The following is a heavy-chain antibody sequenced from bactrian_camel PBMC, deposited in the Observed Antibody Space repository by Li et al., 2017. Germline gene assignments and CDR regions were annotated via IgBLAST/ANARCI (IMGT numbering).Heavy chain of an antibody. D-gene: IGHD2*01. V-gene: IGHV3S40*01. Sequence: VQLVESGGGLVQPGGSLRLSCAASGFTFSTYDMSWVRQAPGKGLEWVSAINRSGGTYYAGSVKGRFTISRDNAKNTLYLQLSSLKTEDTAMYFCAKDRQSFVGSWSCFHHWGQGTQVTVS. J-gene: IGHJ4*01. CDR3: AKDRQSFVGSWSCFHH. CDR1: GFTFSTYD. CDR2: INRSGGT.